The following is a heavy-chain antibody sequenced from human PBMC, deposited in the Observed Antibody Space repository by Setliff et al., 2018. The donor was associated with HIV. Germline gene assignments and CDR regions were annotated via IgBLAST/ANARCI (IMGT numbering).Heavy chain of an antibody. Sequence: GGSLRLSCAASGFTFSYFWMSWVRQAPGKGLEWVANIKHDGSEKYYVDSVKGRFTIPRDNAKNSLYLQMNSLRAEDTAVFYCARDRGGSDYFDYWGQGTLVTVSS. CDR2: IKHDGSEK. V-gene: IGHV3-7*01. J-gene: IGHJ4*02. CDR3: ARDRGGSDYFDY. CDR1: GFTFSYFW. D-gene: IGHD1-26*01.